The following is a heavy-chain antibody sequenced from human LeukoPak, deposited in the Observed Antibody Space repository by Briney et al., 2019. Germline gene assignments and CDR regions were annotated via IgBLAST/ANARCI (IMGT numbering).Heavy chain of an antibody. Sequence: GGSLRLSCAASGFTFSSYWMHWVRHAPGKGLVWVSRINSDGSSTSYADSVKGRFTISRDNAKNTLYLQMNSLRAEDTAVYYCARAPTLYGSGPVLDYWGQGTLVTVSS. J-gene: IGHJ4*02. CDR1: GFTFSSYW. V-gene: IGHV3-74*01. CDR2: INSDGSST. D-gene: IGHD3-10*01. CDR3: ARAPTLYGSGPVLDY.